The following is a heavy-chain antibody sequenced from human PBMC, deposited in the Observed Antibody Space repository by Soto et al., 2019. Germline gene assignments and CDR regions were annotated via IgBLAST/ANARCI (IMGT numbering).Heavy chain of an antibody. J-gene: IGHJ6*03. Sequence: GGSLRLSCAASGFTFSSYGMHWVRQAPGKGLEWVAVISYDGSNKYYADSVKGRFTISRDNSKNTLYLQMNSLRAEDTAVYYCARVVRFLEWSYYYYYMDVWGKGTTVTVSS. D-gene: IGHD3-3*01. CDR3: ARVVRFLEWSYYYYYMDV. CDR1: GFTFSSYG. CDR2: ISYDGSNK. V-gene: IGHV3-30*03.